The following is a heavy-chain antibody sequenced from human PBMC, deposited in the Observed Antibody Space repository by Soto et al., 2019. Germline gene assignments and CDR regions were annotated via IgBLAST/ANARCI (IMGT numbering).Heavy chain of an antibody. V-gene: IGHV1-69*01. J-gene: IGHJ1*01. CDR2: IIPIFGTA. CDR1: GGTFSSYA. D-gene: IGHD3-3*01. Sequence: QVQLVQSGAEVQKPGSSVKVSCKASGGTFSSYAISWVRQAPGQGLEWMGGIIPIFGTANYAQKFQGRVTITADESTSTAYMELSSLRSEDTAVYYCATPTIFGVDTEYFQHWGQGTLVTVSS. CDR3: ATPTIFGVDTEYFQH.